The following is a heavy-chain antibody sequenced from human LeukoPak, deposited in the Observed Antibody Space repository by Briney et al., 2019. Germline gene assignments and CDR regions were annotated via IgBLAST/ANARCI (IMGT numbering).Heavy chain of an antibody. Sequence: PGGSLRLSCAASGFTFSSYAMSWVRQAPGKGLERVSAISGSGGSTYYADSVKGRFTISRDNSKNTLYLQMNSLRAEDTAVYYCAKDPHFGVVIIPHFDYWGQGTLVTVSS. CDR2: ISGSGGST. V-gene: IGHV3-23*01. D-gene: IGHD3-3*01. CDR1: GFTFSSYA. CDR3: AKDPHFGVVIIPHFDY. J-gene: IGHJ4*02.